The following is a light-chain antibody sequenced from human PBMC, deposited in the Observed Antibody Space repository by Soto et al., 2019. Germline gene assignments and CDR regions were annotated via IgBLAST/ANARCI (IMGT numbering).Light chain of an antibody. CDR1: SSDVGGYNY. CDR2: DVS. Sequence: QSALTQPASVSGSPGQSSTISCTGTSSDVGGYNYVSWYQQHPGKAPKLMIYDVSNRPSGVSNRFSGSKSGNTASLTISGLQAEEEADYYCSSYTSSSTYVFGPGTKVPV. J-gene: IGLJ1*01. CDR3: SSYTSSSTYV. V-gene: IGLV2-14*01.